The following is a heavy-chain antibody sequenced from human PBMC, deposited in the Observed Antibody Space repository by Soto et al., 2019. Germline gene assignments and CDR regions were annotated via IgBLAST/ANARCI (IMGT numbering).Heavy chain of an antibody. CDR2: IYHSGST. V-gene: IGHV4-4*02. CDR1: GGSISSSNW. D-gene: IGHD6-19*01. CDR3: ARRGRSGWYDEEEAFDI. Sequence: KPSQTLSLTCAVYGGSISSSNWWSWVRQPPGKGLEWIGEIYHSGSTNYNPSLKSLVTISVDKSKNQFSMKLSSVTAADPAVYYCARRGRSGWYDEEEAFDIWGQGTMVTVSS. J-gene: IGHJ3*02.